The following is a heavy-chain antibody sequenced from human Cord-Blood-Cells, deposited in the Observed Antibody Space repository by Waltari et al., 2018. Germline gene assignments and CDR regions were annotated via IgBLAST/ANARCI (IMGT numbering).Heavy chain of an antibody. CDR2: IYYSGTT. V-gene: IGHV4-39*01. CDR3: ARQTAYYYDSSGYYFGWFDP. CDR1: GGSISSSSYY. D-gene: IGHD3-22*01. J-gene: IGHJ5*02. Sequence: QLQLQESGPGLVKPSETLSLTCTVSGGSISSSSYYWGWIRQPPGKGLEWIGSIYYSGTTYYNPSLRSRVTISVDTSKNQFSRKLSSVTAADTAVYYCARQTAYYYDSSGYYFGWFDPWGQGTLVTVSS.